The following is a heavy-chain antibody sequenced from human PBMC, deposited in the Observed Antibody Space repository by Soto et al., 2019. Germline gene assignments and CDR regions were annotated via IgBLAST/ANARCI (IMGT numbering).Heavy chain of an antibody. CDR2: ITSSGGNA. V-gene: IGHV3-11*04. CDR3: ARDPGYGSGTSVNNYLDY. Sequence: GWSLRLSCAASGFSFKDYYMTWMRQTPEKGLEWISTITSSGGNAYYAASVKGRGTISRDNAHNSLYLQMDSPRAEDTAVYYCARDPGYGSGTSVNNYLDYWGHGTLVTVSP. J-gene: IGHJ4*01. CDR1: GFSFKDYY. D-gene: IGHD3-10*01.